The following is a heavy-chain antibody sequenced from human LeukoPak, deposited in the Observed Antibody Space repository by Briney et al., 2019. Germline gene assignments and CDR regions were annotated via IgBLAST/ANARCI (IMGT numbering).Heavy chain of an antibody. Sequence: GGSLRLSCAASGFTFSSYAMHWVRQAPGKGLDWVAVISYDGSNKKYADSVKGRFTISRDNSKNTLYLQMNSLRAEDTAVYYCAREEMATTAFDYWGQGTLVTVSS. CDR2: ISYDGSNK. V-gene: IGHV3-30*14. CDR1: GFTFSSYA. CDR3: AREEMATTAFDY. J-gene: IGHJ4*02. D-gene: IGHD5-24*01.